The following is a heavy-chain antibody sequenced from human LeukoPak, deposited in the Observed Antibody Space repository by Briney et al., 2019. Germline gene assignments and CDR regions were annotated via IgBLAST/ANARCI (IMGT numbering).Heavy chain of an antibody. CDR1: GLTFSTYW. V-gene: IGHV3-7*01. CDR3: AGGIAMVRGGDV. D-gene: IGHD3-10*01. Sequence: GGSLRLSCAASGLTFSTYWMTWVRQAPGKGLEWVANIKQDGSEKNYVDSVKGRFTISRGNAKNSLYLQMNSLRVEDTAVYYCAGGIAMVRGGDVWGKGTTVNVSS. J-gene: IGHJ6*04. CDR2: IKQDGSEK.